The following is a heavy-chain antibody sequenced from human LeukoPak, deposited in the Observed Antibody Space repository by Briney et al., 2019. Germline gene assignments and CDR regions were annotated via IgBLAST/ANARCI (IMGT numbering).Heavy chain of an antibody. V-gene: IGHV4-39*07. CDR1: GGSISSSSYY. Sequence: SETLSLTCTVSGGSISSSSYYWGWIRQPPGKGLEWIGSIYYSGSTYYNPSLKSRVTISVDKSKNQFSLKLSSVTAADTAVYYCARTSSSSSWSWFDPWGQGTLVTVSS. CDR2: IYYSGST. CDR3: ARTSSSSSWSWFDP. J-gene: IGHJ5*02. D-gene: IGHD6-13*01.